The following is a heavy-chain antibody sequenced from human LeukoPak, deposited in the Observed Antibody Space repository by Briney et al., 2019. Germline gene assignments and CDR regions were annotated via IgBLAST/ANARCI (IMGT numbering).Heavy chain of an antibody. J-gene: IGHJ4*02. CDR3: ARGQLDCGGDCYSDY. V-gene: IGHV1-18*01. CDR2: ISAYNGNT. CDR1: GYTSTSYG. D-gene: IGHD2-21*02. Sequence: ASVKVSCKASGYTSTSYGIIWVRQAPGQGLEWMGWISAYNGNTNYAQKLQGRVTMTTDTSTSTAYMELRSLRSDDTAVYYCARGQLDCGGDCYSDYWGQGTLVTVSS.